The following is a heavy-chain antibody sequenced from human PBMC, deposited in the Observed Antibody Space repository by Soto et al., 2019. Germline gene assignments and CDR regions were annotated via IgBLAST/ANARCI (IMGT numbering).Heavy chain of an antibody. J-gene: IGHJ4*02. CDR1: GDSVSSNSAA. Sequence: PSQTLSLTCAISGDSVSSNSAAWNWVRQSPSRGLEWLGRTYYRSKWYNDYAVSVKSRITINPETSKNQFSLQLNSVTPEDTAVYYCASSHTTVAGTDFDYWGQGNLVTVSS. D-gene: IGHD6-19*01. V-gene: IGHV6-1*01. CDR3: ASSHTTVAGTDFDY. CDR2: TYYRSKWYN.